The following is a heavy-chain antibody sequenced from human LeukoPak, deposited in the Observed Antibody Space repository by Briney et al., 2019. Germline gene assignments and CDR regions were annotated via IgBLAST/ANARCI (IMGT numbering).Heavy chain of an antibody. CDR1: GYTFTSYN. J-gene: IGHJ4*02. Sequence: ASVKVSCKGSGYTFTSYNINWVRQATGQGLEWMGWMNPNSGNTGYAQKFQGRVTMTRNTSISTAYMELSSLRSEDTAVYYCVRASSSWYPYYFDYWGQGTLVTVSS. D-gene: IGHD6-13*01. CDR3: VRASSSWYPYYFDY. V-gene: IGHV1-8*01. CDR2: MNPNSGNT.